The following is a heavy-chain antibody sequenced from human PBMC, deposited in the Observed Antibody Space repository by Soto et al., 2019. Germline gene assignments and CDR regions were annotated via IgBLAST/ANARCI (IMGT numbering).Heavy chain of an antibody. CDR3: GRDNSSGGGSYYGGLGY. J-gene: IGHJ4*01. V-gene: IGHV3-30-3*01. CDR1: GFTFSSYA. Sequence: QVQLVESGGGVVQPGGSLRLSCAASGFTFSSYALHRVRQAPGKGLGWVAVRSYDGSNKYYADSMKGRFTISRENSKNNLYLQMNNRRAEETAVYYCGRDNSSGGGSYYGGLGYWGQGTPVTVFS. CDR2: RSYDGSNK. D-gene: IGHD1-26*01.